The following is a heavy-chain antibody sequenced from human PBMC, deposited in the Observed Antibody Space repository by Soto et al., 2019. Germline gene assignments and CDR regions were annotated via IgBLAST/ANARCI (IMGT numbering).Heavy chain of an antibody. V-gene: IGHV4-38-2*01. Sequence: SETLSLTCAVSGYSISSGYYWGWIRQPPGKGLEWIGSIYHSGSTYYNPSLKSRVTISVDTSKNQFSLKLSSVTAADTAVYYCARARHGGTNQWFDPWGQGTLVIVCS. CDR3: ARARHGGTNQWFDP. D-gene: IGHD1-1*01. CDR2: IYHSGST. J-gene: IGHJ5*02. CDR1: GYSISSGYY.